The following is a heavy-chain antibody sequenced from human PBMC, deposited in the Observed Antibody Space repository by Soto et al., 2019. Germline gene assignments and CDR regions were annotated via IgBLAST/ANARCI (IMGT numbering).Heavy chain of an antibody. CDR1: GFTFSSYA. CDR3: AKLTAYDSSGFDAFDI. D-gene: IGHD3-22*01. CDR2: ISGSGSST. J-gene: IGHJ3*02. Sequence: GGSLRLSCAASGFTFSSYAMSWVRQGPGEGLEWVSAISGSGSSTYYADSVKGRFTISRDNSKNTLYLQMNSLRAEDTAVYYCAKLTAYDSSGFDAFDISGQATVFTVSS. V-gene: IGHV3-23*01.